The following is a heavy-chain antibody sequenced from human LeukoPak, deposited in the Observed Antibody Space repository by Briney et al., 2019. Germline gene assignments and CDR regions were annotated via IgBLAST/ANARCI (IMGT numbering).Heavy chain of an antibody. Sequence: SETLSLTCTVSGCSISSYYWSWIRQPPGKGLEWIGYIYYSGSTNYNPSLKSRVTISVDTSKNQFSLKLSSVTAADTAVYYCARDYYDSSGYFGPSWFDPWGQGTLVTVSS. CDR2: IYYSGST. V-gene: IGHV4-59*01. J-gene: IGHJ5*02. D-gene: IGHD3-22*01. CDR1: GCSISSYY. CDR3: ARDYYDSSGYFGPSWFDP.